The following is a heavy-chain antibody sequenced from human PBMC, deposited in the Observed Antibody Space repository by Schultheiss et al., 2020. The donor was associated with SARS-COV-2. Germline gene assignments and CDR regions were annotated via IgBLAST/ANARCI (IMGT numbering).Heavy chain of an antibody. CDR2: IYYSGST. V-gene: IGHV4-61*05. D-gene: IGHD5-24*01. CDR3: ARDSATGDPKLGFDY. CDR1: GGSMNSSSYY. J-gene: IGHJ4*02. Sequence: SQTLSLTCTVSGGSMNSSSYYWGWIRQPPGKGLEWIGYIYYSGSTNYNPSLKSRVTISVDTSKNQFSLKLSSVTAADTAVYYCARDSATGDPKLGFDYWGQGTLVTVSS.